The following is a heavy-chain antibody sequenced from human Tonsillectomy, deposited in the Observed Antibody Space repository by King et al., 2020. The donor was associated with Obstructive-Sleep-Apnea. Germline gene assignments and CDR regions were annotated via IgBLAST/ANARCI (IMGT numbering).Heavy chain of an antibody. CDR2: IYHSGST. J-gene: IGHJ4*02. V-gene: IGHV4-38-2*02. CDR1: GYSISSGYY. CDR3: ARDRRIAARGLDY. Sequence: VQLQESGPGLLKPSETMSLTCTVSGYSISSGYYWGWIRQPPGKGLEWIGSIYHSGSTYYNPSLKSRVTISVDTSKNQLSLKLSSVTAADTAVYYCARDRRIAARGLDYWGQGTLVTVSS. D-gene: IGHD6-6*01.